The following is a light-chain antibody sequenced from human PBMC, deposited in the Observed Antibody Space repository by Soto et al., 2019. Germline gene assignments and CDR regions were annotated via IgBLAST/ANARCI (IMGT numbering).Light chain of an antibody. J-gene: IGLJ1*01. CDR1: SSDIGAYDY. V-gene: IGLV2-14*01. CDR2: EVT. CDR3: SSHAGSSAFYV. Sequence: QSVLTQPASVSGSPGQSITISCTGTSSDIGAYDYVSWYQQYPGRVPKLLIHEVTSRPSGVSDRFSGSKSGNTASLTISGLQTEDEADYYCSSHAGSSAFYVFGTGTKLTVL.